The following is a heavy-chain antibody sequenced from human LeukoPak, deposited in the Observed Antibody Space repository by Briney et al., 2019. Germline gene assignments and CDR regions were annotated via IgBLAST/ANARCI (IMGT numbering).Heavy chain of an antibody. Sequence: SETLSLTCIVSGGSISSYYWSWIRQPAGKGLEWIGRIYTSGSTNYNPSLKSRVTMSGDTSKTQFSLKLSSVTAADTAVYYCAREGRGIPFDYWGQGTLVTVSS. V-gene: IGHV4-4*07. D-gene: IGHD1-26*01. CDR3: AREGRGIPFDY. CDR1: GGSISSYY. J-gene: IGHJ4*02. CDR2: IYTSGST.